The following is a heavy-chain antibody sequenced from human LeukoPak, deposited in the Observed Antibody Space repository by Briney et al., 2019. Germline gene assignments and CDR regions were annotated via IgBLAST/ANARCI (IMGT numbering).Heavy chain of an antibody. Sequence: GGSLRLSCAASGFTVSSNYMTWVRQAPGKGLEWVSIIYSGGRTYYADSVKGRFTIARDNSENTLFFQMNSLRVEDTAVCYCARVPSDYYYYMDVWGKGTTVTVSS. CDR1: GFTVSSNY. J-gene: IGHJ6*03. CDR2: IYSGGRT. V-gene: IGHV3-53*01. CDR3: ARVPSDYYYYMDV. D-gene: IGHD2-2*01.